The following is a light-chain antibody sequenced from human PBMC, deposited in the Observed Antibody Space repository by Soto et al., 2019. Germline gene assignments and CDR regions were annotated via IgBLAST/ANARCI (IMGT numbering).Light chain of an antibody. CDR3: LQHYTYLWT. J-gene: IGKJ1*01. Sequence: IQITHSPSALYTSVGDILTITCRASQDIGNNLGWYQQKPGNAPRRLIYAASSLQSGVPSRFSGSGSGTEFTLTISSLQPEDFATYYCLQHYTYLWTFGQGTKVDNK. CDR2: AAS. V-gene: IGKV1-17*01. CDR1: QDIGNN.